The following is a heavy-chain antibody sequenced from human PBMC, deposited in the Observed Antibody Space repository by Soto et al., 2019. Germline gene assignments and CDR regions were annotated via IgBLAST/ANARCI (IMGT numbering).Heavy chain of an antibody. CDR1: GGSISSGGYY. Sequence: QVQLQESGPGLVKPSQTLSLTCTVSGGSISSGGYYWSWIRQHPGKGLEWIGYIYYSGSTYYNPSLKSRVTRSVDTSKNQFSLKLSSVTAAVTAVYYCAREGGIVGATAADYWGQGTLVTVSS. CDR2: IYYSGST. J-gene: IGHJ4*02. V-gene: IGHV4-31*03. D-gene: IGHD1-26*01. CDR3: AREGGIVGATAADY.